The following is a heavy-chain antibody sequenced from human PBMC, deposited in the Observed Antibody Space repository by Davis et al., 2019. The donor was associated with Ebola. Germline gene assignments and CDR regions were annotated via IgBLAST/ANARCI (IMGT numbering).Heavy chain of an antibody. CDR2: ISAYNGNT. Sequence: ASVKVSCKASGGTFSSYAISWVRQAPGQGLEWMGWISAYNGNTNYAQKLQGRVTMTTDTSTSTAYMELRSLRSDDTAVYYCARDNLVARGNSSSPGYWGQGTLVTVSS. CDR3: ARDNLVARGNSSSPGY. D-gene: IGHD6-6*01. V-gene: IGHV1-18*01. CDR1: GGTFSSYA. J-gene: IGHJ4*02.